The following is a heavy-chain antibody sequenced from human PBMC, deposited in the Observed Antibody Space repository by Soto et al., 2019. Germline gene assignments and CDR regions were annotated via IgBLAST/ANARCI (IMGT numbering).Heavy chain of an antibody. CDR1: GDSVSSNSAA. CDR2: TYYRSKWYN. CDR3: GRDWGYRTSTSCYRGFGYYYGMDA. V-gene: IGHV6-1*01. J-gene: IGHJ6*02. D-gene: IGHD2-2*01. Sequence: SQTLSLTCAISGDSVSSNSAAWNWIRQSPSRGLEWLGRTYYRSKWYNDYAVSVKSRITINPDTSKNQFSLQLNSVTPEDTAVNYCGRDWGYRTSTSCYRGFGYYYGMDAGGQGPAVTGS.